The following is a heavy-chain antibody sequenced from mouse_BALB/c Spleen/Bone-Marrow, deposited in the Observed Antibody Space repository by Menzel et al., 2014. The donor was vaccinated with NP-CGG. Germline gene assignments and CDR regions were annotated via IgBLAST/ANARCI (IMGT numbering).Heavy chain of an antibody. CDR2: IYPYNGGT. CDR3: ARRFNTTAAWFAY. V-gene: IGHV1S29*02. J-gene: IGHJ3*01. Sequence: VQLQQSGPELAKPGASVKISCKASGYTFTDYNMHWVKQSHGKSLEWIGYIYPYNGGTGYNQKFKSKATLTVDNSSSTDYKEIRILTSEDAAVYYCARRFNTTAAWFAYWGQGTLVTVSA. D-gene: IGHD1-2*01. CDR1: GYTFTDYN.